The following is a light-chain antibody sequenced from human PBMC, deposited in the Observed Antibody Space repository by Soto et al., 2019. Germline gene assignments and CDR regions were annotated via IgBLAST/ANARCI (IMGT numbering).Light chain of an antibody. V-gene: IGKV1-39*01. Sequence: DIQMTQSPSSLSASVGDSVTFTCRASQSIANFLNWYLQKPGKAPKLLIHAASNLQTGVPSRFSGSGSETYFTLTISSLQPEDFATYYCQQSYSTPRTFCQGTKLEIK. J-gene: IGKJ2*01. CDR2: AAS. CDR3: QQSYSTPRT. CDR1: QSIANF.